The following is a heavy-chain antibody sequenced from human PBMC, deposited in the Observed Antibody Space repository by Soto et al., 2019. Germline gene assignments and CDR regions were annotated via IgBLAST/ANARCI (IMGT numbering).Heavy chain of an antibody. J-gene: IGHJ3*02. Sequence: SLRLACPASGFTFSSYAMHWVRQAPGKGLEWVAVISYDGSNKYYADSVKGRFTISRDNSKNTLYLQMNSLRAEDTAVYYCARVGCSGGSCYYDAFDIWGQRTMVTVSS. CDR2: ISYDGSNK. D-gene: IGHD2-15*01. V-gene: IGHV3-30-3*01. CDR3: ARVGCSGGSCYYDAFDI. CDR1: GFTFSSYA.